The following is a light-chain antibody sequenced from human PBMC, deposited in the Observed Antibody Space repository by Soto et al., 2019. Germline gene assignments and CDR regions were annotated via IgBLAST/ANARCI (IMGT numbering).Light chain of an antibody. CDR3: QQYNNWPPIT. Sequence: EIVMTQSPATLSVSPGARATLSCKASQSVSNNLAWYQQKPVQAPRLLIYGASTRATGIPARFSGRGSGTDFTLTISSLQSEDFAIYYCQQYNNWPPITFGQGTRLEIK. J-gene: IGKJ5*01. V-gene: IGKV3-15*01. CDR1: QSVSNN. CDR2: GAS.